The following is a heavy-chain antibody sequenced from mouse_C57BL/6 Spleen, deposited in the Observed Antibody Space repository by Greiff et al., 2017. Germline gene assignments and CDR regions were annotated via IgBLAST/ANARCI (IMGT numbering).Heavy chain of an antibody. CDR1: GYTFTSYW. CDR3: ARDGGNLLEAD. V-gene: IGHV1-64*01. Sequence: QVQLQQPGAELVKPGASVKLSCKASGYTFTSYWMHWVKQRPGQGLEWVGMIHPNSGSTNYNEKFKSKATLTVDESSSTAYMQLSSLTSEDSAVYYCARDGGNLLEADWGQGTLVTVSA. D-gene: IGHD2-1*01. J-gene: IGHJ3*01. CDR2: IHPNSGST.